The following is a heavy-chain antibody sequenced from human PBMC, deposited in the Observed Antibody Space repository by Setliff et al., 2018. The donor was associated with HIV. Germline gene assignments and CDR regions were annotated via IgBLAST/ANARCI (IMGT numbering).Heavy chain of an antibody. J-gene: IGHJ4*02. D-gene: IGHD3-22*01. CDR1: GFTFSSYG. V-gene: IGHV3-30*02. Sequence: GGSLRLSCAAPGFTFSSYGMHWVRQAPGKGLEWVAFIRYDGSNKYYADSVKGRFTISRDNSKNTLYLQMNSLRAEDTAVYYCAKVSSYDSSGYYYGIFDYWGQGTLVTVSS. CDR3: AKVSSYDSSGYYYGIFDY. CDR2: IRYDGSNK.